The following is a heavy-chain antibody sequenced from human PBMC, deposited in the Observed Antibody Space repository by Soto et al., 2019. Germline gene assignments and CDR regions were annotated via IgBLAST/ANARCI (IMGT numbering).Heavy chain of an antibody. V-gene: IGHV3-74*01. CDR3: AREASSGYSYGYYFDY. CDR2: INSDGSST. J-gene: IGHJ4*02. Sequence: GGSLRLSCAASGFTFSSYWMHWVRQAPGKGLVWVSRINSDGSSTSYADSVKGRFTISRDNAKNTLYLQMNSLRAEDTAVYYCAREASSGYSYGYYFDYWGQGTLDTVSS. CDR1: GFTFSSYW. D-gene: IGHD5-18*01.